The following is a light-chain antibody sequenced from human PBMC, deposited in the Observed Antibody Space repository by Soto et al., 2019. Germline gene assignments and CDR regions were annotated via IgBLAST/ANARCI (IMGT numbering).Light chain of an antibody. CDR2: AAS. J-gene: IGKJ4*01. CDR3: QKYNSAPLT. V-gene: IGKV1-27*01. Sequence: DIQMTQSPSSLSASVGDRVTITCRASQGISIYLAWFQQKPGKVPKLLIYAASTLQSGVPSRFSGSGSGTDFTLTISSLKPEAVATYYCQKYNSAPLTFGGGTNVEIK. CDR1: QGISIY.